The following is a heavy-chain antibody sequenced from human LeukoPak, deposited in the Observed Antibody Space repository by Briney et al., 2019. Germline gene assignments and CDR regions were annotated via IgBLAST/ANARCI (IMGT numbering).Heavy chain of an antibody. CDR2: ISKSGTYI. CDR3: AREVLIVVEPAANTIDY. CDR1: GLTFRSHW. J-gene: IGHJ4*02. D-gene: IGHD2-2*01. Sequence: GVSLRLSCAASGLTFRSHWMHWVRQAPGKGLEWVSAISKSGTYIKYADSVKGRFTVSRDNAKNSLFLQMNSLRVGDTAVYFCAREVLIVVEPAANTIDYWGQGTRVTVSS. V-gene: IGHV3-21*01.